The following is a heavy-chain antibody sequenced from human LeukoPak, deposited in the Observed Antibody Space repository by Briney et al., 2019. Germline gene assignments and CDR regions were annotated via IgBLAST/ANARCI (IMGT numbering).Heavy chain of an antibody. J-gene: IGHJ1*01. Sequence: GGSLSLSWAAAGFTFSSYAMSWVRQAPGEGLGWVSAISGSGGSTYYAASVKGRFTISRDNSKNTLYLQMNSMRAEDTAVYYCAKDSSRKDIVVVPAAISNEYFQHWGQGTLVTVSS. V-gene: IGHV3-23*01. CDR2: ISGSGGST. CDR3: AKDSSRKDIVVVPAAISNEYFQH. D-gene: IGHD2-2*01. CDR1: GFTFSSYA.